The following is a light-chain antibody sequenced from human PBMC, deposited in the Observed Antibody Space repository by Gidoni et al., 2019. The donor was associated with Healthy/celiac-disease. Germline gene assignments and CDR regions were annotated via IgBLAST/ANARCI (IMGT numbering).Light chain of an antibody. CDR3: QQSYSTPFT. V-gene: IGKV1-39*01. Sequence: EIQITKSPSPLSASVGDRVTITCRASQSISSYLNLYQQKPGKAPKLLIYAASSLQSGVPSRFSGSGSGTDFTLTISSLQPEDFATYYCQQSYSTPFTFGPGTKVEIK. J-gene: IGKJ3*01. CDR1: QSISSY. CDR2: AAS.